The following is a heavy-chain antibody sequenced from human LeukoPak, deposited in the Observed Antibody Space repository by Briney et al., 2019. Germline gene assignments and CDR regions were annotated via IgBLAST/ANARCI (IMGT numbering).Heavy chain of an antibody. CDR1: GGSFSGYY. CDR2: INHSGST. CDR3: AGGITFGGVIVSAFDP. V-gene: IGHV4-34*01. Sequence: SETLSLTCAVYGGSFSGYYWSWIRQTPGKGLEWIGEINHSGSTNYNPSLKSRVTISVDTSKNQFSLKLSSVTAADTAVYYCAGGITFGGVIVSAFDPWGQGTLVTVSS. J-gene: IGHJ5*02. D-gene: IGHD3-16*02.